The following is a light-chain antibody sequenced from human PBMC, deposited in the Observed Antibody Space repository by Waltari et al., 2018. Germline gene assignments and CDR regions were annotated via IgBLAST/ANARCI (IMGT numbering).Light chain of an antibody. V-gene: IGKV3-20*01. CDR2: GAS. Sequence: VLRQCPATPNFSRAACTTLSCRASQSVSRTLAWYQQKPGQAPRLLIYGASSRATGIPDRFSGSGSGTDFSLTISRLEPDDSAVYFCQHYVSLPATFGQGTKVEIK. CDR3: QHYVSLPAT. J-gene: IGKJ1*01. CDR1: QSVSRT.